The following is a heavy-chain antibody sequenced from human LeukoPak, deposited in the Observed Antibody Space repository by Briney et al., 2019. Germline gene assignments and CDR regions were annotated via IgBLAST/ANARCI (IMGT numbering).Heavy chain of an antibody. CDR2: INPKSGGT. CDR1: GYTFVDYY. Sequence: GASVKVSCKASGYTFVDYYMNWVRQAPGQGLQWMGWINPKSGGTNYAQKFHGTVTMTRDTSISTDYMEVNSLTSDDTAVYYCARGPGDYAFDSWGHGTLVTVSS. CDR3: ARGPGDYAFDS. V-gene: IGHV1-2*02. J-gene: IGHJ4*01. D-gene: IGHD4-17*01.